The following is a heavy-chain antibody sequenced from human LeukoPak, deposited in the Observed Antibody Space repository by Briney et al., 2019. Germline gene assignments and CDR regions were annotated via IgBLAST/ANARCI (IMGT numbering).Heavy chain of an antibody. CDR3: ARGVYEFDY. CDR1: GFTFSSYW. CDR2: MKEDGGEK. Sequence: GGSLRLSCAASGFTFSSYWMSRVRQAPGKGLEWVANMKEDGGEKYYVDSVKGRFTISRDNVKNSLYLQMNSLRAEDTAVYYCARGVYEFDYWGQGTLVTVSS. V-gene: IGHV3-7*01. D-gene: IGHD6-6*01. J-gene: IGHJ4*02.